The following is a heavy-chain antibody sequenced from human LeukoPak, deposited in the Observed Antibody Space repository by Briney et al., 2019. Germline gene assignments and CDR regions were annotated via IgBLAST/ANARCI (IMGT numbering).Heavy chain of an antibody. CDR1: GFTLYDYS. CDR2: ISWNSGSI. D-gene: IGHD1-26*01. Sequence: GRSLRLSFAASGFTLYDYSLHWGRQTPGEGLGGGSGISWNSGSIGYADSVKGRFTISRDNAKNSLYLQMNSLRAEDTALYYCARSGELLHYFDYWGQGTLVTVSS. CDR3: ARSGELLHYFDY. J-gene: IGHJ4*02. V-gene: IGHV3-9*01.